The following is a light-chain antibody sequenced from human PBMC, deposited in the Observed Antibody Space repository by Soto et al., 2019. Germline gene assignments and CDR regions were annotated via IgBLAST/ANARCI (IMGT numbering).Light chain of an antibody. CDR1: QSVGTY. CDR3: QQYNDWPRT. CDR2: GAS. Sequence: EIVMTQSPATLSVSPGERATLSCRASQSVGTYLAWYQQKPGQAPRLLIYGASTRAAGISPRFSGGGSGTEFTLTISGLQSEDVAVYYCQQYNDWPRTFGQGSKVGIK. J-gene: IGKJ1*01. V-gene: IGKV3-15*01.